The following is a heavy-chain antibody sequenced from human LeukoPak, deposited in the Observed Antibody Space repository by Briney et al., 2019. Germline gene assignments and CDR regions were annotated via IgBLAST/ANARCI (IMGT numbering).Heavy chain of an antibody. J-gene: IGHJ6*03. V-gene: IGHV1-69*05. CDR1: GGTFSSYA. D-gene: IGHD3-3*01. Sequence: SVKVSCKASGGTFSSYAISWVRQAPGQGLEWMGGIIPIFGTANYAQKFQGRVTITTDESTSTAYMELSSLRSEDTAVYYCARGPSITTFGVALYYYYMDVWGKGTTVTVSS. CDR2: IIPIFGTA. CDR3: ARGPSITTFGVALYYYYMDV.